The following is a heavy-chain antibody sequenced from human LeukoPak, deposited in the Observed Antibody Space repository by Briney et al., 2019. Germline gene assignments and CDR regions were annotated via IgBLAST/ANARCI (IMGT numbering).Heavy chain of an antibody. V-gene: IGHV4-34*01. J-gene: IGHJ5*02. CDR1: GGSFSGYY. CDR3: ARVGTPRPSHITMVRGSNWFDP. CDR2: INHSGST. D-gene: IGHD3-10*01. Sequence: PSETLSLTCAVYGGSFSGYYWSWIRQPPGKGLEWIGEINHSGSTNYNPSLKSRVTISVDTSKNQFSLKLSSVTAADTAVYYCARVGTPRPSHITMVRGSNWFDPWGQGTLVTVSS.